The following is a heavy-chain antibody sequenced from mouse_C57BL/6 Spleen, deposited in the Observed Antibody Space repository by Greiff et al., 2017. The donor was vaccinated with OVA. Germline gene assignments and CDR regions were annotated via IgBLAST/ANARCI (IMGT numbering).Heavy chain of an antibody. CDR1: GFTFSSYA. V-gene: IGHV5-9-1*02. CDR3: TRDLLGNAMDY. CDR2: ISSGGDYI. Sequence: LQQSGEGLVKPGGSLKLSCAASGFTFSSYAMSWVRQTPEKRLEWVAYISSGGDYIYYADTVKGRFTISRDNARNTLYLQMSSLKSEDTAMYYCTRDLLGNAMDYWGQGTSVTVSS. D-gene: IGHD2-1*01. J-gene: IGHJ4*01.